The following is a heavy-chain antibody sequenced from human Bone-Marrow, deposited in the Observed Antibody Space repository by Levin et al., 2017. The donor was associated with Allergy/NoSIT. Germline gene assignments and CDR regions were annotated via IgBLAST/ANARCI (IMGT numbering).Heavy chain of an antibody. CDR3: ARDLSAGDFVFDY. CDR1: GLTVSYNY. J-gene: IGHJ4*02. CDR2: LYSGGNT. V-gene: IGHV3-53*01. D-gene: IGHD4-17*01. Sequence: PGGSLRLSCAASGLTVSYNYMNWVRQAPGKGLVWVSVLYSGGNTYYADSVKGRFTISRDNSKNTLYLQMNSLRADDTAIYYCARDLSAGDFVFDYWGQGTLVTVSS.